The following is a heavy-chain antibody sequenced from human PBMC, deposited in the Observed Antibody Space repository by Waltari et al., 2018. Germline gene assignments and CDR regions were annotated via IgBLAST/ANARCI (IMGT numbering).Heavy chain of an antibody. V-gene: IGHV3-30*18. CDR1: GFTFSSYG. Sequence: QVQLVESGGGVVQPGRSLRLSCAASGFTFSSYGMHWVRQAPGKGLDCVAVRSYDGSNEDYADSGKGRFTISRDNSKNSLYLQMNSLRADDTAVYYCAKVRYSGYGDFDYWGQGTLVTVSS. J-gene: IGHJ4*02. CDR3: AKVRYSGYGDFDY. D-gene: IGHD5-12*01. CDR2: RSYDGSNE.